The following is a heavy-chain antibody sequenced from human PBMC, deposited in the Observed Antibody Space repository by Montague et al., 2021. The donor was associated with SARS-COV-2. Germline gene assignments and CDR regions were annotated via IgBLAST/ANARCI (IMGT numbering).Heavy chain of an antibody. CDR2: TYYRSKWYN. Sequence: CAISGDGVSSNSATWNWVRQSPSRGLEWLGRTYYRSKWYNDYAVSVRGRVTINPDTSKNQFSLQLNSVTPEDTAIYYCTSGREGNYNVMDVWGQGTTVTVSS. D-gene: IGHD1-1*01. J-gene: IGHJ6*02. CDR3: TSGREGNYNVMDV. V-gene: IGHV6-1*01. CDR1: GDGVSSNSAT.